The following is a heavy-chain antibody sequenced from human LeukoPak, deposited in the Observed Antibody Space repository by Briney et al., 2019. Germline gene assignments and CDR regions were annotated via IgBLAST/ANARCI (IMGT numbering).Heavy chain of an antibody. D-gene: IGHD4-17*01. Sequence: SETLSLTCTVSGSSISSDYYWGWIRQPPGKGLEWIGSIYYSGSTYYNPSLKSRVTISVDTSKNQFSLKLSSVTAADTAVYYCARHTHDYGDYLDYWGQGTLVTVSS. V-gene: IGHV4-38-2*02. CDR1: GSSISSDYY. J-gene: IGHJ4*02. CDR3: ARHTHDYGDYLDY. CDR2: IYYSGST.